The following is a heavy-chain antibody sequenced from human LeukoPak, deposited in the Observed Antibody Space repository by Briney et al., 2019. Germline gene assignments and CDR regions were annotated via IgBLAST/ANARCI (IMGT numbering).Heavy chain of an antibody. D-gene: IGHD4-23*01. CDR2: ISSSSSTI. CDR3: ARRPDYGGNTFDY. Sequence: GGSLRLSCAASGFTFSSYGMNWVRQAPGKGLEWVSYISSSSSTIYYADSVKGRFTISRDSAKSSVYLQMNSLRAEDTAVYHCARRPDYGGNTFDYWGQGTLVTVSS. V-gene: IGHV3-48*01. CDR1: GFTFSSYG. J-gene: IGHJ4*02.